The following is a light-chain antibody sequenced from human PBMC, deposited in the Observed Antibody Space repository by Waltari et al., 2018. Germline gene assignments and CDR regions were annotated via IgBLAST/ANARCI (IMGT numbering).Light chain of an antibody. CDR3: QKYNSAPLT. CDR2: AAS. Sequence: DIQMTQSPSSLSASVGHRVTSTCRASQGINDYLAWYQQKPGRAPKLLIFAASTLQSGVPSRFSGSGSGTDFALTISSLQPEDVATYYCQKYNSAPLTFGGGTKVEI. J-gene: IGKJ4*01. V-gene: IGKV1-27*01. CDR1: QGINDY.